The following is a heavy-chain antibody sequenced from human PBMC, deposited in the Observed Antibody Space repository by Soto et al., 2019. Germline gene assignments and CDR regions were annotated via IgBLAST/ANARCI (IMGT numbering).Heavy chain of an antibody. D-gene: IGHD3-22*01. Sequence: ASVKVSCEASGYTFTGYYMHWVRQAPGQGLEWMGWINPNSGGTNYAQKFQGRVTMTRDTSISTAYMELSRLRSDDTAVYYCARLGASSYYDSSGSTSDYYGMDVWGQGTTVTVSS. J-gene: IGHJ6*02. V-gene: IGHV1-2*02. CDR1: GYTFTGYY. CDR2: INPNSGGT. CDR3: ARLGASSYYDSSGSTSDYYGMDV.